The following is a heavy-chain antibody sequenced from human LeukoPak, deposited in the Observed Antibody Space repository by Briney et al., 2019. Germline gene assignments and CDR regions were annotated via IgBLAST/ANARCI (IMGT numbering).Heavy chain of an antibody. CDR2: IRNKANSYAT. CDR3: TRLAVAGAPDAFDI. V-gene: IGHV3-73*01. CDR1: GFTFSGSV. Sequence: GGSLTLSCAASGFTFSGSVMHWVRQASGKGLEWVGRIRNKANSYATAYAASVKGRFTISRDDSKNTAYLQMNSLKTEDTAVYYCTRLAVAGAPDAFDIWGQGTMVTVSS. J-gene: IGHJ3*02. D-gene: IGHD6-19*01.